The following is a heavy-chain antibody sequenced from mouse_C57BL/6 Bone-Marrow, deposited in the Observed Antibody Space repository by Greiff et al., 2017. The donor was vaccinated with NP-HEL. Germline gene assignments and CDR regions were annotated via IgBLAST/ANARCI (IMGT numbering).Heavy chain of an antibody. Sequence: VQLQQPGAELVMPGASVKLSCKASGYTFTSYWMHWVKQRPGQGLEWIGEIDPSDSYTNYNQKFKGKSTLTVDKSSSTAYMQLSSLTSEDSAVYYCARWGITTVVAKDWYFDVWGTGTTVTVSS. D-gene: IGHD1-1*01. CDR3: ARWGITTVVAKDWYFDV. J-gene: IGHJ1*03. CDR1: GYTFTSYW. CDR2: IDPSDSYT. V-gene: IGHV1-69*01.